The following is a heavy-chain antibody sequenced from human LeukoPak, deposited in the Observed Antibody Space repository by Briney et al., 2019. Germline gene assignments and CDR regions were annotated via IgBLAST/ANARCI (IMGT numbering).Heavy chain of an antibody. CDR1: GGTFTSYA. CDR3: ARATTRWELRDPFDY. J-gene: IGHJ4*02. Sequence: ASVKVSCKASGGTFTSYAISWVRQAPGQGLEWMGGIIPIFGTANYAQKFQGRVTITTDESTSTAYMELSSLRSEDTAVYYCARATTRWELRDPFDYWGQGTLVIVSS. D-gene: IGHD1-26*01. V-gene: IGHV1-69*05. CDR2: IIPIFGTA.